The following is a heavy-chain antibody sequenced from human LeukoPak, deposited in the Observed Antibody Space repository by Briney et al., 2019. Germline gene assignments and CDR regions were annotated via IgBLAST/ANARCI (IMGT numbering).Heavy chain of an antibody. J-gene: IGHJ6*02. CDR1: GYTFTGYY. CDR2: INPNSGGT. Sequence: GASVKVSCKASGYTFTGYYMHWVRQAPGQGLEWMGRINPNSGGTNYAQKFQGRVTMTRDTSISTAYMELSSLRSEDTAVYYCARYLINHVYYYGMDVWGQGTTVTVSS. D-gene: IGHD1-14*01. V-gene: IGHV1-2*06. CDR3: ARYLINHVYYYGMDV.